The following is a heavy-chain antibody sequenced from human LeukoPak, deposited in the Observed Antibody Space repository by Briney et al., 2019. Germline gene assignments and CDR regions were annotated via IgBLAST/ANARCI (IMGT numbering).Heavy chain of an antibody. CDR3: ARDWGTWHAFDL. J-gene: IGHJ3*01. CDR2: IYSTGST. D-gene: IGHD3-16*01. CDR1: GGSISSYY. Sequence: SKTLSLTCTVSGGSISSYYWSWIRQPAGEGLEWVGHIYSTGSTLYNPSLKTRVTLSVDRSKNQFSLSLNSVTAADTAMYYCARDWGTWHAFDLWGQGTMVTVSS. V-gene: IGHV4-4*07.